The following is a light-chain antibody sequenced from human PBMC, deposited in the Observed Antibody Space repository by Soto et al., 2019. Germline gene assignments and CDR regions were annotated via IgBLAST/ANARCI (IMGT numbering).Light chain of an antibody. CDR1: QSVSSN. CDR3: QPYNNSPRT. Sequence: EIMMTQSPSTLSVSPGERATLSCGASQSVSSNLAWYQQKPGQAPRLLIYGASTRATGIPARFSGSGSGTEFTLAISSLQSEDFAVYYCQPYNNSPRTFGQGTKVDIK. CDR2: GAS. J-gene: IGKJ1*01. V-gene: IGKV3-15*01.